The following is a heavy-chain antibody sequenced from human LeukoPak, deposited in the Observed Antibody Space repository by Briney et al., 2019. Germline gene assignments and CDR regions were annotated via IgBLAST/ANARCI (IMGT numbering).Heavy chain of an antibody. V-gene: IGHV1-69*04. CDR3: ARIAASYGYEYYFDY. CDR1: GGTFSSYA. D-gene: IGHD5-18*01. CDR2: IIPILGIA. Sequence: GASVKVSCKASGGTFSSYAISWVRHAPGQGLEWMGRIIPILGIANYAQKFQGRVTITADKSTSTAYMEVRSLRSEDTAVYYCARIAASYGYEYYFDYWGQGTLVTVSS. J-gene: IGHJ4*02.